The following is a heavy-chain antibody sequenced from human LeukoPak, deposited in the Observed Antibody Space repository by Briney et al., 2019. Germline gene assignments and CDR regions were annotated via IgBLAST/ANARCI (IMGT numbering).Heavy chain of an antibody. V-gene: IGHV4-59*08. Sequence: YSGSTNYNPSLKSRVTISVDTSKNQFSLKLSSVTAADTAVYYCARQASGSETYYILYYFDYWGQGTLVTVSS. CDR3: ARQASGSETYYILYYFDY. CDR2: YSGST. D-gene: IGHD3-10*01. J-gene: IGHJ4*02.